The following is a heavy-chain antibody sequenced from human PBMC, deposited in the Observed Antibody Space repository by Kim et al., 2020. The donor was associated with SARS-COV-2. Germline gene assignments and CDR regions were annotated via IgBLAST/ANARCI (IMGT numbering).Heavy chain of an antibody. CDR3: VVTLAVAGTAHYFDQ. CDR1: GYTFSSYW. J-gene: IGHJ4*02. V-gene: IGHV5-51*01. Sequence: GESLKISCKASGYTFSSYWIGWVRQMPGKGLEWMGIIYPGNSDTRYGPSFQGQVTISADKSISTAYLQWSSLQDSDTGTYYCVVTLAVAGTAHYFDQWGQ. D-gene: IGHD6-19*01. CDR2: IYPGNSDT.